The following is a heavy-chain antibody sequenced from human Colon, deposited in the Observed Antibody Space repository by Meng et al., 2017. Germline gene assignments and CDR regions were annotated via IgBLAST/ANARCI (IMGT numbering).Heavy chain of an antibody. CDR2: IYYSGST. D-gene: IGHD4-17*01. CDR1: GGSVSSGGFS. Sequence: QVTLQESGPGLVKPSPTLSLPCTVLGGSVSSGGFSWSWIRQHPGKGLEWIGYIYYSGSTYYNPSLRSRVAISIDTSKNQFSLKLTSVTAADTAVYFCARTNYGDYNWFDPWGQGTLVTVSS. J-gene: IGHJ5*02. CDR3: ARTNYGDYNWFDP. V-gene: IGHV4-31*03.